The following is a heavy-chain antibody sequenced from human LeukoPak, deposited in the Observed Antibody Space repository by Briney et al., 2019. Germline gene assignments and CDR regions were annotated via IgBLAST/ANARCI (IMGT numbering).Heavy chain of an antibody. CDR1: GFTFSSYA. Sequence: HPGGSLRLSCAASGFTFSSYAMSWVRQAPGKGLEWVSGISHSGGSTYYADSVKGRFTISRDNSKNTLYLQMSSLRAEDTAVYYCVKERSSGWYDFDYWGQGTLVTVSS. D-gene: IGHD6-19*01. CDR3: VKERSSGWYDFDY. CDR2: ISHSGGST. J-gene: IGHJ4*02. V-gene: IGHV3-23*01.